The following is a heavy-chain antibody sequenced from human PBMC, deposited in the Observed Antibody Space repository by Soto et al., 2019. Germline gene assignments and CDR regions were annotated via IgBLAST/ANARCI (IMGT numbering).Heavy chain of an antibody. V-gene: IGHV3-30-3*01. D-gene: IGHD3-10*01. CDR2: ISYDGSNK. J-gene: IGHJ6*02. CDR1: GFTFSSYA. Sequence: GGSLRLSCAASGFTFSSYAMHWVRQAPGKGLEWVAVISYDGSNKYYADSVKGRFTISRDNSKNTLYLQMNSLRAEDTAVYYCARDVEMVRGVTINYYYYGMDVWGQGTTVTVSS. CDR3: ARDVEMVRGVTINYYYYGMDV.